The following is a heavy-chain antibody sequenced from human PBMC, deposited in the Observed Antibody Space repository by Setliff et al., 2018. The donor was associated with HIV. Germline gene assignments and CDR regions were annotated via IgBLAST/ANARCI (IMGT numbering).Heavy chain of an antibody. CDR2: IKNKSDRETT. Sequence: PGGSMRLSCAGSGFTFRNAWMSWVRQAPGKGLEWVGRIKNKSDRETTDYAAPVKGRFTVSRDHSKNTLYLQMNSLKAEDTAVYYCTVLGANSFELWGQGTMVTVSS. CDR3: TVLGANSFEL. D-gene: IGHD1-26*01. J-gene: IGHJ3*01. V-gene: IGHV3-15*01. CDR1: GFTFRNAW.